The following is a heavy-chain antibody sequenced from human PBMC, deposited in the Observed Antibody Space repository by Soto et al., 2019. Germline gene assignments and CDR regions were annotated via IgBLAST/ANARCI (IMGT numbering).Heavy chain of an antibody. CDR2: INPNSGGT. CDR3: ARARGRIGEPPRLIY. D-gene: IGHD3-10*01. CDR1: GYTFTGYY. Sequence: QVQLVQSGAEVKKPGASVKVSCKASGYTFTGYYMHWVRQAPGQGLEWMGWINPNSGGTNYAQKCQGRVTMTRDTSISTAYMELSRLRSDDTAVYYCARARGRIGEPPRLIYWGQGTLVTVSS. V-gene: IGHV1-2*02. J-gene: IGHJ4*02.